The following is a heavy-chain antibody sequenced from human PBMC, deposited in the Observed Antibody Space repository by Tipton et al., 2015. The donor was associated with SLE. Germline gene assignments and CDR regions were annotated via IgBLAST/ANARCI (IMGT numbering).Heavy chain of an antibody. V-gene: IGHV3-7*01. Sequence: SLRLSCAASGFTFSDYWMTWVRQAPGKGLEGVANMKEGGSERYYVDSVKGRFTISRDNAQRSLYLQMNSLRAEDTAVYYCVRQIAGAGSSWGQGTLVTVSS. CDR1: GFTFSDYW. CDR2: MKEGGSER. CDR3: VRQIAGAGSS. J-gene: IGHJ5*02. D-gene: IGHD6-13*01.